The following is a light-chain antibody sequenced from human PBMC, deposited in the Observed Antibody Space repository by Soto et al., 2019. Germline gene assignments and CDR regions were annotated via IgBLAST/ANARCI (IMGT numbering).Light chain of an antibody. CDR3: QQYNNWPVFT. Sequence: EIVMTQSPATLSVSPGERATLSCRASQSVSSNLAWYQQKPGQAPRLLIYGASTRATGIPARFSGSGSGTEFTLTISSLQSEDFAVYSCQQYNNWPVFTFGPGTKVDLK. J-gene: IGKJ3*01. CDR2: GAS. V-gene: IGKV3-15*01. CDR1: QSVSSN.